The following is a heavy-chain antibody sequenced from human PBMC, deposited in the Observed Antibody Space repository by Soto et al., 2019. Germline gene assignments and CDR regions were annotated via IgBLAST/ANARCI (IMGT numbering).Heavy chain of an antibody. CDR1: GYTFTSYG. CDR3: ARGEAARRRAEYFQH. V-gene: IGHV1-18*01. D-gene: IGHD6-6*01. J-gene: IGHJ1*01. CDR2: ISAYNGNT. Sequence: ASVKVSCKASGYTFTSYGISWVRQAPGQGLEWMGWISAYNGNTNYAQKLQGRVTMTTDTSTSTAYMELRSLRSDDTAVYYCARGEAARRRAEYFQHWGQGTLVTVSS.